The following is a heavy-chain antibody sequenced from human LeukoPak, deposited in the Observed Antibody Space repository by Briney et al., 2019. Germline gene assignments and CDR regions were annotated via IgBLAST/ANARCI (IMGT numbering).Heavy chain of an antibody. Sequence: GSSVKVSCKASGGTFSSYTISWVRQAPGQGLEWMGRIIPILGIANYAQKFQGRVTITADKSTSTAYMELSSLRSEDTAVYYCARGTGSGRSGSSDWGQGTLVTVSS. J-gene: IGHJ4*02. CDR2: IIPILGIA. CDR1: GGTFSSYT. CDR3: ARGTGSGRSGSSD. V-gene: IGHV1-69*02. D-gene: IGHD6-19*01.